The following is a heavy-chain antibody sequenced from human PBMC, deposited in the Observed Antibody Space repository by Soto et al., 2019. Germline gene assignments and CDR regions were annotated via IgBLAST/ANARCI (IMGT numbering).Heavy chain of an antibody. CDR1: GGSMINYY. CDR3: TSSYSTSSSPDY. Sequence: SSETLSLTCIVSGGSMINYYWNWIRQPPGRGLEWIGYVYHSGSTNYNPSLKSRVSMSVDVSRNHFSLTLHSVTAADTAVYFCTSSYSTSSSPDYWGQGTLVTVSS. J-gene: IGHJ4*02. V-gene: IGHV4-59*01. CDR2: VYHSGST. D-gene: IGHD6-6*01.